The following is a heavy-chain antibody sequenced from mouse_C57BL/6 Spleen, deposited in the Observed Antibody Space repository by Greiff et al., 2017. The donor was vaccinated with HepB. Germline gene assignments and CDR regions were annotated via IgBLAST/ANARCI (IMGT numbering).Heavy chain of an antibody. CDR3: ARFTTVVGRDFDV. Sequence: QVQLQQSGAELARPGASVKLSCKASGYTFTSYGISWVKQRTGQGLEWIGEIYPRSGNTHYNEKFKGKATLTADKSSSTAYMELRSLTSEDSAVYFCARFTTVVGRDFDVWGTGTTVTVSS. CDR2: IYPRSGNT. V-gene: IGHV1-81*01. D-gene: IGHD1-1*01. CDR1: GYTFTSYG. J-gene: IGHJ1*03.